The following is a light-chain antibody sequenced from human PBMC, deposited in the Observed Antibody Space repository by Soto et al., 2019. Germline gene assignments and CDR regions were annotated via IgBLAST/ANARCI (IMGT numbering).Light chain of an antibody. V-gene: IGKV3-15*01. CDR2: GAS. J-gene: IGKJ1*01. Sequence: EIVMTQSPATQSVSPGERATLSCRASQSVSSNLAWYQQKPGQAPRLLMYGASTRATGIPDRFSGSGSGTEFTLTISSLQSEDFAVYYCQQHNNWPPWTFGQGTKVEIK. CDR1: QSVSSN. CDR3: QQHNNWPPWT.